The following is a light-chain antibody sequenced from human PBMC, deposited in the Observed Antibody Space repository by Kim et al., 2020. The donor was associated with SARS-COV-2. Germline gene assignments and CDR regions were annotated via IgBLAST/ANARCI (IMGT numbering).Light chain of an antibody. Sequence: QSITTSGTGSTSDIGNSNYVSWYQQHPGKAPKLIIYDLTYRPSGVSSRFSASKSGNTASLTISGLQADDEADYYCSSYTSSSTLGVFGGGTQLTVL. J-gene: IGLJ3*02. CDR2: DLT. CDR1: TSDIGNSNY. CDR3: SSYTSSSTLGV. V-gene: IGLV2-14*03.